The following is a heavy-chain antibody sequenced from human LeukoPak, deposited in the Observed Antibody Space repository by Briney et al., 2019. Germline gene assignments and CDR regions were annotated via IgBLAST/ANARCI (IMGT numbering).Heavy chain of an antibody. CDR3: ARGGMITFGGVPFDY. CDR2: INPNSGET. CDR1: GYTFTGYY. D-gene: IGHD3-16*01. J-gene: IGHJ4*02. Sequence: ASVKVSYKASGYTFTGYYMHWVRQAPGQGLEWMGWINPNSGETRYAQKFQGRVTMTRDTSISTAYMDLSRLRSDDTAVYYCARGGMITFGGVPFDYWGQGTLVTVSS. V-gene: IGHV1-2*02.